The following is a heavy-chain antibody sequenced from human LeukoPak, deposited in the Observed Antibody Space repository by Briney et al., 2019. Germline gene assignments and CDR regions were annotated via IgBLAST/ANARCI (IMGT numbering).Heavy chain of an antibody. CDR3: ARDGGYNTNYDY. V-gene: IGHV3-21*01. Sequence: GGSLRLSCAASGFTFSSYSMNWVRQAPGKGLEWVSSISSSSSYIYYADSVKGRFTISRDNAKNSLYLQMNSLRAEDTAVYYCARDGGYNTNYDYWGQGTLVTVSS. CDR2: ISSSSSYI. CDR1: GFTFSSYS. J-gene: IGHJ4*02. D-gene: IGHD5-24*01.